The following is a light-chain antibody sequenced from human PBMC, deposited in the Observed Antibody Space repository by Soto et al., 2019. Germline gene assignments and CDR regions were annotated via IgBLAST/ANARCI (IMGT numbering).Light chain of an antibody. Sequence: EIVLTQSPATLSLSPGQRATLSCRASQSISNNYLAWHQQKPGQAPRLLIYAASSRATGIPDRFSGSGSGADFTLTINRLEPEDFAVYYCQQYGSYPRTFGQGTKV. CDR1: QSISNNY. V-gene: IGKV3-20*01. CDR3: QQYGSYPRT. J-gene: IGKJ1*01. CDR2: AAS.